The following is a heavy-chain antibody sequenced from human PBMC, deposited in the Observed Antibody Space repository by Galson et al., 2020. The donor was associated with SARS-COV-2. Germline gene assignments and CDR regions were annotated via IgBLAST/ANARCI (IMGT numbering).Heavy chain of an antibody. V-gene: IGHV3-64D*06. Sequence: GESLKISCSASGFIFSDYAMHWVRQAPGKGLEYVSAISSNGGTSFYADSVNGRFTMSRDNSRNMFYLQMTALRPEDTGFYYCLSYSSTRQNHWGQGTLGTVSS. D-gene: IGHD2-2*01. CDR3: LSYSSTRQNH. CDR2: ISSNGGTS. J-gene: IGHJ5*02. CDR1: GFIFSDYA.